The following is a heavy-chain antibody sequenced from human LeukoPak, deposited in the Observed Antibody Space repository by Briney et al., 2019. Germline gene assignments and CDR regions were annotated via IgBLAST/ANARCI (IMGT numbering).Heavy chain of an antibody. CDR3: ARSGYCSGGSCYESDY. V-gene: IGHV3-7*01. CDR1: GFTFSSYW. J-gene: IGHJ4*02. CDR2: IKQDGSEK. D-gene: IGHD2-15*01. Sequence: GGSLRLSCAAYGFTFSSYWMSWVRQAPGKGLDWVANIKQDGSEKYYVDSVKGRFTISRDNAKNSLYLQMNSLRAEDTAVYYCARSGYCSGGSCYESDYWGQGTLVTVSS.